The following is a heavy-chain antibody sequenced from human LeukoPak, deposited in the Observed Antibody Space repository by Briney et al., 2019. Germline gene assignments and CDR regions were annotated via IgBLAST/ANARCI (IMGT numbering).Heavy chain of an antibody. CDR1: GDSVSSNSAA. CDR2: TYYRSKWYN. J-gene: IGHJ4*02. D-gene: IGHD6-13*01. V-gene: IGHV6-1*01. CDR3: ARDRGIAAAVLLWYFDY. Sequence: SQTLSPTCAISGDSVSSNSAAWNWIRQSPSRGLEWLGRTYYRSKWYNDYAVSVKSRITINPDTSKNQFSLQLNSVTPEDTAVYYCARDRGIAAAVLLWYFDYWGQGTLVTVSS.